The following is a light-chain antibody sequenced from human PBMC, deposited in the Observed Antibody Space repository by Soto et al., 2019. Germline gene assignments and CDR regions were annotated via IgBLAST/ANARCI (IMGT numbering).Light chain of an antibody. CDR3: QQCATSPLT. Sequence: ENVLTQSPATLSLSAGERATLSCRASQSVGNNFLAWYLQKPGQAPRLLIYDASRRATGIPDRFSGSGSGTDFILTISRLEPEDFAVYYCQQCATSPLTFGGGTKVEIK. V-gene: IGKV3-20*01. CDR2: DAS. CDR1: QSVGNNF. J-gene: IGKJ4*01.